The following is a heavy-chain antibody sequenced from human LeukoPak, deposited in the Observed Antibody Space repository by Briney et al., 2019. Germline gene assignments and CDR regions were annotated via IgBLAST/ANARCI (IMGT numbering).Heavy chain of an antibody. CDR3: ARRSCIGGSCYSNFDY. V-gene: IGHV5-51*01. J-gene: IGHJ4*02. CDR1: GYSFTTYR. CDR2: IYPGDSDT. Sequence: GESLKISCKGSGYSFTTYRIGWVRQMPGKGLEWMGIIYPGDSDTRYSPSFQGQVTISADKSISTAYLQWSSLKASDTAMYYCARRSCIGGSCYSNFDYWGQGTLVIVSP. D-gene: IGHD2-15*01.